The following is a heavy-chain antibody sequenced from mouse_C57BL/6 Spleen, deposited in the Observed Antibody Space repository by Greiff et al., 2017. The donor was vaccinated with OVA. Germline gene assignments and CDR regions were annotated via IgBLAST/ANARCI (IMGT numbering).Heavy chain of an antibody. CDR2: IRLKSDNYET. CDR1: GFTFSNYW. D-gene: IGHD1-1*01. J-gene: IGHJ2*01. V-gene: IGHV6-3*01. CDR3: TAYYYGSSYYDDY. Sequence: EVKVEESGGGLVQPGGSMKLSCVASGFTFSNYWMNWVRQSPEKGLEWVAQIRLKSDNYETHYAESVKGRFTISRDDSKSSVYLQMNNLRAEDTGIYYCTAYYYGSSYYDDYWGQGTTLTVAS.